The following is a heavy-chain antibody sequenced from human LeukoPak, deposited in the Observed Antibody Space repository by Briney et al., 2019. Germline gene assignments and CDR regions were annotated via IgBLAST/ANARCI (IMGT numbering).Heavy chain of an antibody. D-gene: IGHD4-23*01. CDR1: GFTLSTYT. V-gene: IGHV3-48*04. J-gene: IGHJ4*02. CDR3: ARGATVITLFDY. Sequence: GGSLRLSCTASGFTLSTYTMNWVRQAPGKGLEWVSYISSVGSAIYYADSVKGRFTISRDNAKNSLYLLMNSLRAEDTAVYYCARGATVITLFDYWGQGTLVTVSS. CDR2: ISSVGSAI.